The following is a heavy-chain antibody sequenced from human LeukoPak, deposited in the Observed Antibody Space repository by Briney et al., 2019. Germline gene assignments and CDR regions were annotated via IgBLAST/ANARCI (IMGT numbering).Heavy chain of an antibody. J-gene: IGHJ5*02. CDR2: IYHSGST. Sequence: PSETLSLTCAFSGYSIRSGYYWGWIRQPPGKGLEWIGSIYHSGSTYYNPSLKSRVTISVDTSKNQFSLKLSSVTAADTAVYYCARRRGHTIFGVVISRENNWFDPWGQGTLVTVSS. CDR3: ARRRGHTIFGVVISRENNWFDP. CDR1: GYSIRSGYY. D-gene: IGHD3-3*01. V-gene: IGHV4-38-2*01.